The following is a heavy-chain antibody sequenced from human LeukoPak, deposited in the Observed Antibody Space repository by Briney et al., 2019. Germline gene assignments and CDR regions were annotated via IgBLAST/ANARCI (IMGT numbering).Heavy chain of an antibody. V-gene: IGHV4-59*01. CDR2: VYDTGNT. J-gene: IGHJ6*03. CDR1: GGSIGSYY. Sequence: SETLSLTCTVSGGSIGSYYWSWIRQPPGKGLEWIGFVYDTGNTNYNPSLKSRVTISVDTSKNQLSLKLSSVTSADTAVYYCARGKRYMDVWGKGTTVTVSS. CDR3: ARGKRYMDV.